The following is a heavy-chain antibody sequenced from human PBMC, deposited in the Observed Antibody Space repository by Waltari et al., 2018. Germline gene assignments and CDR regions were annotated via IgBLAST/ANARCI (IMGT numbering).Heavy chain of an antibody. CDR3: AKGPAARTNWFDP. J-gene: IGHJ5*02. V-gene: IGHV3-23*01. D-gene: IGHD2-2*01. CDR2: IGSSGRNT. CDR1: GCTFSSYD. Sequence: EVQLLESGGGLVQPGGSLRLSCAASGCTFSSYDMGWVRQAPGKGLGWVSVIGSSGRNTYYADSVKGRFTISRDDSKNTLYLQMNSLRAEDTAVYYCAKGPAARTNWFDPWGQGTLVTVSS.